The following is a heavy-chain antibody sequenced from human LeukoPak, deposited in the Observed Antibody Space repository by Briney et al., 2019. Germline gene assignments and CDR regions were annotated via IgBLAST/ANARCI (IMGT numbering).Heavy chain of an antibody. CDR1: GDTFSSYA. D-gene: IGHD3-22*01. V-gene: IGHV1-69*05. Sequence: ASVKVSCKASGDTFSSYAISWVRQAPGQGLEWMGGIIPIFGTANYAQKLQGRVTMTTDTSTSTAYMELRSLRSDDTAVYYCARVKGNYYDSSGYYHFDYWGQGTLVTVPS. J-gene: IGHJ4*02. CDR2: IIPIFGTA. CDR3: ARVKGNYYDSSGYYHFDY.